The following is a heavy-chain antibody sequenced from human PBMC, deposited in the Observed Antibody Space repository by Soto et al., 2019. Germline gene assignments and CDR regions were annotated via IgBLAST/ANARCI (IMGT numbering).Heavy chain of an antibody. CDR2: IKEDGSEK. CDR3: ARGARI. Sequence: PGGSLRLSCADSRFTFSGYWMYWVRQAPGKGLYWVANIKEDGSEKNYVDSVRGRFTISRDNAKNSLYLQMNSLRAEDTAVYYCARGARIWGQGTMGTVSS. CDR1: RFTFSGYW. V-gene: IGHV3-7*01. J-gene: IGHJ3*02.